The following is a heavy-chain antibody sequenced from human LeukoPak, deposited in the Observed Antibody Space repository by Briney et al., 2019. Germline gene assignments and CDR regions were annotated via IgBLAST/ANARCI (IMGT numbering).Heavy chain of an antibody. J-gene: IGHJ4*02. CDR3: ARGWPGDYVEY. CDR1: GGSISSYY. V-gene: IGHV4-59*01. Sequence: SETLSLTCTVSGGSISSYYWSWIRQPPGKGLEWIGYIYYSGSTNYNPSPTSRVTISVATSNNQCSLKLTSVTAANTAVYYCARGWPGDYVEYWGQGTLVTVSS. CDR2: IYYSGST. D-gene: IGHD2-15*01.